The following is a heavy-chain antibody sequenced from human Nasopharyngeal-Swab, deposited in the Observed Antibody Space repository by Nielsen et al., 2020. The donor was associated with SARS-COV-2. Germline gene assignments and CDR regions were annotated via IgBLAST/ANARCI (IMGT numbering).Heavy chain of an antibody. D-gene: IGHD2-2*01. Sequence: GSLRLSCTVSGGSISSSSYYWGWIRQPPGKGLEWIGSIYYSGSTYYNPSLKSRVTISVDTSKNQFSLKLSSVTAADTAVYYCARGYVHFDYWGQGTRVTVSS. V-gene: IGHV4-39*07. CDR3: ARGYVHFDY. CDR2: IYYSGST. J-gene: IGHJ4*02. CDR1: GGSISSSSYY.